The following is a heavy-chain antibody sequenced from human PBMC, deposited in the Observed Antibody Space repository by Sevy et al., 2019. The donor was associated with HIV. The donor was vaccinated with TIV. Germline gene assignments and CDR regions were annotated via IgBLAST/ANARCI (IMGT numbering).Heavy chain of an antibody. CDR2: ISWNSGGI. V-gene: IGHV3-9*01. CDR1: GFTFDDYA. Sequence: GGSLRLSCAASGFTFDDYAMHWVRQAPGKGLEWVSGISWNSGGIGYADSVKGRFTISRDNAKNSLYLQMNSLRAEDTALYYCAKDTGGEYYYDSSGRMGAFDIWGQGTMVTVSS. J-gene: IGHJ3*02. D-gene: IGHD3-22*01. CDR3: AKDTGGEYYYDSSGRMGAFDI.